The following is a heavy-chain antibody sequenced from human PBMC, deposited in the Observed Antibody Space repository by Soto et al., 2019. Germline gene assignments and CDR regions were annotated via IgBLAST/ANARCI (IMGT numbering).Heavy chain of an antibody. J-gene: IGHJ6*03. V-gene: IGHV4-34*01. Sequence: QVQLQQWGAGLLKPSETLSLTCGVYGGSFSGYYWSWIRQPPGKGLEWIGEINHSGSTNYNPSLKSRVTISVDTSKNQFSLKLSSVTAADTAVYYCARAPDYYMDVWGKGTTVTVSS. CDR3: ARAPDYYMDV. CDR1: GGSFSGYY. CDR2: INHSGST.